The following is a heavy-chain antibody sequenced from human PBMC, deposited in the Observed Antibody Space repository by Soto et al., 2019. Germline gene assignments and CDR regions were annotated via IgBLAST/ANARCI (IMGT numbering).Heavy chain of an antibody. Sequence: EVQLLESGGGLGQPGGSLRLSCAASGFTFSSYAMSWVRQAPGKGLEWVSAISGSGGSTYYADSVKGRFTISRDNSKNTLYLQMNSLRAEDTAVYYCAKMSVGTSGWDYNWFDPWGQGTLVTVSS. J-gene: IGHJ5*02. CDR1: GFTFSSYA. V-gene: IGHV3-23*01. CDR2: ISGSGGST. CDR3: AKMSVGTSGWDYNWFDP. D-gene: IGHD6-19*01.